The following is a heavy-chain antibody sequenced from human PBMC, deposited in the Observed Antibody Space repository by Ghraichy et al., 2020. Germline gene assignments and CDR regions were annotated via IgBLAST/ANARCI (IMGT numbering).Heavy chain of an antibody. J-gene: IGHJ4*02. CDR1: GFTFSSYT. CDR2: ISGGNNM. CDR3: ARAVYGDYERFLQY. V-gene: IGHV3-21*01. Sequence: GGSLRLSCVTSGFTFSSYTMNWVRQAPGKGLEWVSSISGGNNMYYADSLKGRFAISRDNTKNSLFLQMNSLRAEDTAVYYCARAVYGDYERFLQYWGQGTLVIVSS. D-gene: IGHD4-17*01.